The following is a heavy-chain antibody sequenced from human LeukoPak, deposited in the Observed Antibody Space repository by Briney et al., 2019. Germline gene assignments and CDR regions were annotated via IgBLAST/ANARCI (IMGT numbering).Heavy chain of an antibody. Sequence: GGSLRLSCAASGFTFNNYAASWVRQAPGKGLEWVSAFVGGDTTYYADSVKVRFTISRDNSRNTLYMQMNTLRAEDTAVYYCAKQARCSNFWSGYLYYFDYCGQGTLVTVSS. V-gene: IGHV3-23*01. D-gene: IGHD3-3*01. CDR2: FVGGDTT. J-gene: IGHJ4*02. CDR1: GFTFNNYA. CDR3: AKQARCSNFWSGYLYYFDY.